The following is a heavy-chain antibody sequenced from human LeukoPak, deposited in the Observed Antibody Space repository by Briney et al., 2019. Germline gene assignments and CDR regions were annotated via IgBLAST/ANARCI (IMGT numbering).Heavy chain of an antibody. J-gene: IGHJ4*02. V-gene: IGHV3-21*01. CDR3: AREDTAMVLYYFDY. CDR2: ISSSSSYI. Sequence: GGSLRLSCAASGFTFSSYSMNWVRRAPGKGLEWVSSISSSSSYIYYADSVKGRFTISRDNAKNSLYLQMNSLRAEDTAVYYCAREDTAMVLYYFDYWGQGTLVTVSS. CDR1: GFTFSSYS. D-gene: IGHD5-18*01.